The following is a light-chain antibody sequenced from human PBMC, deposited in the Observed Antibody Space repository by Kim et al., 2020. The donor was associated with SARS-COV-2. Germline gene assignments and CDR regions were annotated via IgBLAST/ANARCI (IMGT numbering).Light chain of an antibody. CDR2: KAS. V-gene: IGKV1-5*03. Sequence: DTQMTQSPSTVSASVGDRVTITCRASQSISNRLAWYQQRPGKAPKLLIYKASTLQTGVPSRFSGSGSGTEFTLTISSLQPDDFATFYCQHYNSYPYSFGQGTKLEI. CDR1: QSISNR. CDR3: QHYNSYPYS. J-gene: IGKJ2*01.